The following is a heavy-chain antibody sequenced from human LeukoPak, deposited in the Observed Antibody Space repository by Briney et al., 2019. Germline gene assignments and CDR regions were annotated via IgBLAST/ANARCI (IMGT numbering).Heavy chain of an antibody. CDR3: ARAPHIVVVLYGNYFDY. J-gene: IGHJ4*02. CDR2: INHSGST. V-gene: IGHV4-34*01. Sequence: SETLSLTCAVYGGSFSGYYGSRIRQPPGKGLEWIGEINHSGSTNYNPSLKSRVTISVDTSKNQFSLQLSSVTAADTAVYYCARAPHIVVVLYGNYFDYWGQGTLVTVSS. CDR1: GGSFSGYY. D-gene: IGHD2-21*01.